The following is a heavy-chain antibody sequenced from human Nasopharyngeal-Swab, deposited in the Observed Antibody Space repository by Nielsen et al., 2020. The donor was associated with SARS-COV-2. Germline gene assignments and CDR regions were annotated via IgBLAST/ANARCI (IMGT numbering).Heavy chain of an antibody. D-gene: IGHD1-26*01. Sequence: GESLKISCAASGFTFSSYGMHWVRQAPGKGLEWVAVISYDGSNKYYADSVKGRFTISRDNSKNTLYLQMNSLRAEDTAVYYCARDLVGGRSGATNGLDYYYGMDVWGQGTTVTVSS. CDR3: ARDLVGGRSGATNGLDYYYGMDV. CDR1: GFTFSSYG. J-gene: IGHJ6*02. V-gene: IGHV3-30*03. CDR2: ISYDGSNK.